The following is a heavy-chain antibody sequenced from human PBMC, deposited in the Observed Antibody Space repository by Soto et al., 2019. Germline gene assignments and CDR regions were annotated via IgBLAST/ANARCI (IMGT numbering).Heavy chain of an antibody. J-gene: IGHJ6*02. D-gene: IGHD6-19*01. V-gene: IGHV1-18*01. CDR1: GYTFTKYA. Sequence: QVQLVQSGAEVKTPGASVKVSCKASGYTFTKYAISWMRQAPGQGLEWVGWISVYNGNTKYAENLQGRVTVTTDTDTIXVYMELRSLRSDDTAVYYCAREGAGLYYYYYGMDVWGQGTTVTVPS. CDR2: ISVYNGNT. CDR3: AREGAGLYYYYYGMDV.